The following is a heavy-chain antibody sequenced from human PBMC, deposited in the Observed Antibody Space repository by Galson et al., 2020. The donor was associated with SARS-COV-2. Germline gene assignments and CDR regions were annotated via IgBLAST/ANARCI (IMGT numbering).Heavy chain of an antibody. V-gene: IGHV1-18*04. CDR3: ARVFYYDGSGYFDS. D-gene: IGHD3-22*01. J-gene: IGHJ4*02. CDR2: VSAYNGNA. Sequence: ASVKVSCKASGYNFIMYGISWVRQAPGQGLEWLGWVSAYNGNANYAQKVQGRVTMTTDTSTSTVYMELRSLRSDDTAVYYCARVFYYDGSGYFDSWGQGTLVTVSS. CDR1: GYNFIMYG.